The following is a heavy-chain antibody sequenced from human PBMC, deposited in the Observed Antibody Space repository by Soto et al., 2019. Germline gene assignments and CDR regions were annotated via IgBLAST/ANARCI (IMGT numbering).Heavy chain of an antibody. V-gene: IGHV3-21*01. J-gene: IGHJ4*02. CDR2: ISSSSSYI. CDR1: GFTFSSYS. Sequence: PGGSLRLSCAASGFTFSSYSMNWVRQAPGKGLEWVSSISSSSSYIYYADSVKGRFTISRDNAKNSLYLQMNSLRAEDTAVYYCARVTSGYDSGSPDYWGQGTLVTVSS. CDR3: ARVTSGYDSGSPDY. D-gene: IGHD5-12*01.